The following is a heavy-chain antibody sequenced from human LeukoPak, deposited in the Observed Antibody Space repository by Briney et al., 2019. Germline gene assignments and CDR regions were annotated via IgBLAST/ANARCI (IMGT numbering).Heavy chain of an antibody. CDR2: IYYSGST. CDR1: GGSISSSSYY. Sequence: SETLSLTCTVSGGSISSSSYYWGWIRPPPGKGLEWIGSIYYSGSTYYNPSLKSRVTISVDTSKNQFSLKLSSVTAADTAVYYCARDPSDTAMVTAYWGQGTLVTVSS. CDR3: ARDPSDTAMVTAY. J-gene: IGHJ4*02. V-gene: IGHV4-39*07. D-gene: IGHD5-18*01.